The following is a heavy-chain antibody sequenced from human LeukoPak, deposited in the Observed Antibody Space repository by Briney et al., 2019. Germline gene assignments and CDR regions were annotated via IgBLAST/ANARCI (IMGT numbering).Heavy chain of an antibody. CDR2: ISSSISVI. Sequence: GWSLRLSCAASGFTFSSYSMNWVRQAPGKPLEWFSYISSSISVIYYADAVKGLVCICRDDAKTSLYLQMNSLRGEDTAVYYCARDQYIGHWYYALDIWGQGKMVTVSS. CDR3: ARDQYIGHWYYALDI. J-gene: IGHJ3*02. V-gene: IGHV3-48*01. D-gene: IGHD1-7*01. CDR1: GFTFSSYS.